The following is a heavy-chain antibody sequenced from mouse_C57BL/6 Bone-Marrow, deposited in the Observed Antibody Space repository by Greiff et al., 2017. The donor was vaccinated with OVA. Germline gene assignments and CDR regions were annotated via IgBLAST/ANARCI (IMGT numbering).Heavy chain of an antibody. Sequence: EVKVEESGAELVKPGASVKLSCTASGFNIKDYYMHWVKQRTEQGLEWIGRIDPEDGETKYAPKFQGKATITADTSSNTAYLQLSSLTSEDTAVYYCATTVVATDYAMDYWGQGTSVTVSS. J-gene: IGHJ4*01. CDR3: ATTVVATDYAMDY. V-gene: IGHV14-2*01. D-gene: IGHD1-1*01. CDR1: GFNIKDYY. CDR2: IDPEDGET.